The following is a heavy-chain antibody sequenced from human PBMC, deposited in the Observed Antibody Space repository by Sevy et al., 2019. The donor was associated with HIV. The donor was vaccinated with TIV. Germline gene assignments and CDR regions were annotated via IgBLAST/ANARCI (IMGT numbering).Heavy chain of an antibody. D-gene: IGHD3-22*01. CDR3: ARDQSPYYYDSSGYYYH. CDR2: INRSGGST. V-gene: IGHV1-46*01. Sequence: ASVKVSCKASGYTFTSYYMHWVRQAPGQGLEWMGIINRSGGSTSYAQKFQGRVTMTRDTSTSTVYMELSSLRSEDTAVYYCARDQSPYYYDSSGYYYHWGQGTLVTVSS. J-gene: IGHJ5*02. CDR1: GYTFTSYY.